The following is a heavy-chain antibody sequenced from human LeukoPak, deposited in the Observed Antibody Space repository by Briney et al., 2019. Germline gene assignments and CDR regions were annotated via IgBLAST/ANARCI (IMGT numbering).Heavy chain of an antibody. CDR3: ATARDRNSVYSSFDY. CDR2: INPNSGGI. V-gene: IGHV1-2*02. J-gene: IGHJ4*02. CDR1: RYTFTGYY. D-gene: IGHD5/OR15-5a*01. Sequence: ASVKVSCKASRYTFTGYYIHWVRQAPGQGLEWMGWINPNSGGINYAQNFQGRVTMTRDTSISTAYMELTSLRSDDTAVYYCATARDRNSVYSSFDYWGQGTLVTVSS.